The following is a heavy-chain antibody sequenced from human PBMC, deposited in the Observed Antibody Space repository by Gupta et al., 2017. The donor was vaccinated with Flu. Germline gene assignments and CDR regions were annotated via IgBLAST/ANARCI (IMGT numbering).Heavy chain of an antibody. CDR1: G. CDR2: ISGYNGNT. V-gene: IGHV1-18*01. Sequence: GIRWVRQAPGQGLEWMGWISGYNGNTNYAQKLQGRVTMTTDTSTSTAYMDLRSLRSDDTAVYYCARDPGAAAGLDYWGQGTLVTVS. CDR3: ARDPGAAAGLDY. J-gene: IGHJ4*02. D-gene: IGHD6-13*01.